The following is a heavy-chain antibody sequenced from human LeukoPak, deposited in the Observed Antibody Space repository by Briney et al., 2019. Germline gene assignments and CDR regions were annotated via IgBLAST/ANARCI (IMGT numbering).Heavy chain of an antibody. D-gene: IGHD6-6*01. Sequence: PGGSLRLSCAASAFTFSNYNMNWVRQAPGKGLEWVAVISYDGSNKYYADSVKGRFTISRDNSKNTLYLQMNSLRAEDTAVYYCARGEGIAARRPLDYWGQGTLVTVSS. J-gene: IGHJ4*02. CDR1: AFTFSNYN. CDR3: ARGEGIAARRPLDY. CDR2: ISYDGSNK. V-gene: IGHV3-30*19.